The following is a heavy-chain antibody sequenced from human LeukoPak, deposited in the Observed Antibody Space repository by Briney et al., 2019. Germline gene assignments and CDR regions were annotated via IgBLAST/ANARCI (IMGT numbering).Heavy chain of an antibody. CDR2: ISYSGST. J-gene: IGHJ3*02. Sequence: PSETLSLTCTVSGGSNSSYYWSWIRQPPGKGLEWIGYISYSGSTNYNPSLKSRATISVDTSKNQFSLNLSSVTAADTAVYYCARDGYCSGGSCYSGRVFDIWGQGTMVTVSS. CDR3: ARDGYCSGGSCYSGRVFDI. CDR1: GGSNSSYY. V-gene: IGHV4-59*01. D-gene: IGHD2-15*01.